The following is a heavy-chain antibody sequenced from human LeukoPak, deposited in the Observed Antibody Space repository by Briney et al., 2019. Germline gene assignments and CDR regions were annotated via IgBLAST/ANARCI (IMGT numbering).Heavy chain of an antibody. D-gene: IGHD3-3*01. V-gene: IGHV4-59*12. CDR1: GGSISSYY. Sequence: SETLSLTCTVSGGSISSYYWSWIRQPPGKGLEWIGYIYYSGSTNYNPSLKSRVTMSVDTSKNQFSLKLSSVTAADTAVYYCARGTGYDFWSGYTKDYYYMDVWGKGTTVTVSS. CDR3: ARGTGYDFWSGYTKDYYYMDV. CDR2: IYYSGST. J-gene: IGHJ6*03.